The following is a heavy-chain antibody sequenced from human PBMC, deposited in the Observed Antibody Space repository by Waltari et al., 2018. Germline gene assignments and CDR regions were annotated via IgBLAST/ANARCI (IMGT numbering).Heavy chain of an antibody. CDR1: GGTFSSYA. Sequence: QVQLVQSGAEVKKPGSSVKVSCKASGGTFSSYAISWVRQAPGQGLEWMGGIIPIFGTANYAQKFQGRVTITADESTSTAYMELSSLRSEDTAVYYCAREVGRVRSGTKSKYYFDYWGQGTLVTVSS. V-gene: IGHV1-69*01. CDR2: IIPIFGTA. J-gene: IGHJ4*02. CDR3: AREVGRVRSGTKSKYYFDY. D-gene: IGHD3-10*01.